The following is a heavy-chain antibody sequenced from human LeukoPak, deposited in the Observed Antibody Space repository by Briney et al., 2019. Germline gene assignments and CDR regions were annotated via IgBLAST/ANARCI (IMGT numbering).Heavy chain of an antibody. CDR2: ISRRGGTI. D-gene: IGHD2-2*01. Sequence: GGSLRLSCAASGFMFSSYSMIGVREAPGKGLEWGSYISRRGGTIYYADSVKGRFTMSRDNGKNLVFLQMKGLRDEDTAMYYCARIQGECSSTTCPVRHVDVWGKGTTVSVSS. CDR1: GFMFSSYS. V-gene: IGHV3-48*02. CDR3: ARIQGECSSTTCPVRHVDV. J-gene: IGHJ6*04.